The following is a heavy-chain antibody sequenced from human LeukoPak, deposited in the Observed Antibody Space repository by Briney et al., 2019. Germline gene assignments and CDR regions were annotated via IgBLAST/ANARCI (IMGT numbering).Heavy chain of an antibody. CDR2: INPSGGNT. J-gene: IGHJ4*02. CDR3: ARDIVGAATETFDY. D-gene: IGHD1-26*01. Sequence: ASVKVSCKASGYTFTKYWMHWVRQAPGQGLEWMGVINPSGGNTHYAQTFQGRVTMTRDTSARTVYMELSSLRSEDTAFYYCARDIVGAATETFDYWGQGTLVTVPS. V-gene: IGHV1-46*01. CDR1: GYTFTKYW.